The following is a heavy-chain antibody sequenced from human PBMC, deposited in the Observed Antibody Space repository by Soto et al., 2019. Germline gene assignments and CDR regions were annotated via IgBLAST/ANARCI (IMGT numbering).Heavy chain of an antibody. J-gene: IGHJ5*02. CDR1: GFTFSSYD. D-gene: IGHD3-10*01. CDR3: ARGVPANVLLWFGDLVLGFDP. CDR2: IGTAGDT. V-gene: IGHV3-13*01. Sequence: GGSLRLSCAASGFTFSSYDMHWVRQATGKGLEWVSAIGTAGDTYYPGSVKGRFTISRENAKDSLYLQMNSLRAGDTAVYYCARGVPANVLLWFGDLVLGFDPWGQGTLVTVSS.